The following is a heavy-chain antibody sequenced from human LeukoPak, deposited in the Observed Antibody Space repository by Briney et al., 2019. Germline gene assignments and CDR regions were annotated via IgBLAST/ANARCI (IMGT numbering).Heavy chain of an antibody. Sequence: ASVKVSCKASGYTFTGYYMHWVRQAPGQGLEWMGIINPSGGSTSYAQKFQGRVTMTRDTSTSTVYMELSSLRSEDTALYYCARDLGYCSGGTCYSGDYWGRGTLVTVSS. D-gene: IGHD2-15*01. CDR1: GYTFTGYY. CDR2: INPSGGST. CDR3: ARDLGYCSGGTCYSGDY. V-gene: IGHV1-46*01. J-gene: IGHJ4*02.